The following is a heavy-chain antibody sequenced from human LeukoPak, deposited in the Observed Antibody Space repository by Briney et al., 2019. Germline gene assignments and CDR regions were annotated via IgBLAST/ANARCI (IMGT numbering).Heavy chain of an antibody. D-gene: IGHD2-15*01. V-gene: IGHV3-23*01. CDR3: VRSNIVVVAAAGDV. Sequence: GGSLRLSCAASGFHFSSYAMNWVRQAPGKGLEWVSSVSGSGGSTYSTYYAASLKGRITVSRDDSKNTFYLQMISLRDEDTAVYYCVRSNIVVVAAAGDVWGQGTLVAVSS. CDR2: VSGSGGSTYST. J-gene: IGHJ3*01. CDR1: GFHFSSYA.